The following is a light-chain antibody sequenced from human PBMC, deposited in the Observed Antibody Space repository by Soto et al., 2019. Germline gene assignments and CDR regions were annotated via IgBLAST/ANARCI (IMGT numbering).Light chain of an antibody. CDR1: GGDIGRYYF. V-gene: IGLV2-8*01. Sequence: QSVLTQPPSASGSPGQSVTISCSGTGGDIGRYYFVSWYQQYPGKVPKLLIYDVDKRPSGVPDRFSGSKSGDRASMTVSGFRPEDEDDYHCSAYAGGNIVLFGGGTKLTVL. J-gene: IGLJ2*01. CDR3: SAYAGGNIVL. CDR2: DVD.